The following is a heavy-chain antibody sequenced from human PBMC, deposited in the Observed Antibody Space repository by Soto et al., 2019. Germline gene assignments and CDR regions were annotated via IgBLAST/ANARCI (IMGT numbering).Heavy chain of an antibody. J-gene: IGHJ6*02. CDR2: ISSSSSYI. CDR1: GFTFSSYS. Sequence: GSLRLSCAASGFTFSSYSMNWVRQAPGKGLEWVSSISSSSSYIYYADSVKGRFTISRDNAKNSLYLQMNSLRAEDTAVYYCARVLKITYYYGSGSYAAYYYYGMDVWGQGTTVTVSS. CDR3: ARVLKITYYYGSGSYAAYYYYGMDV. V-gene: IGHV3-21*01. D-gene: IGHD3-10*01.